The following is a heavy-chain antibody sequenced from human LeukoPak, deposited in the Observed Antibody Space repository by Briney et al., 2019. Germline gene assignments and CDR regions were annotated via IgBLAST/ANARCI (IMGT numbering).Heavy chain of an antibody. D-gene: IGHD3-22*01. V-gene: IGHV1-24*01. CDR1: GYTLTELS. J-gene: IGHJ1*01. CDR3: ATGAEYYYDSSGYHGHFQH. Sequence: ASVKVSCKVSGYTLTELSMHWVRQAPGKGLEWMGGSDPEDGETIYAQKFQGRVTMTEDTSTDTAYMELSCLRSEDTAVYYCATGAEYYYDSSGYHGHFQHWGQGTLVTVSS. CDR2: SDPEDGET.